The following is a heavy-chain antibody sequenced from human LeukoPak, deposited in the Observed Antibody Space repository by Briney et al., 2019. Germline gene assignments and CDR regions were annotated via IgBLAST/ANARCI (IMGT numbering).Heavy chain of an antibody. Sequence: GGSLRLSCGASGFPFSNYDMHWVRQAPGKGLDWVSAIDTVGNTYYSGSVKGRFTISRENAQNSLFLQMNSLRDGDTALYYCIRIRTREHQYGMDVWGQGATVTVSS. CDR3: IRIRTREHQYGMDV. J-gene: IGHJ6*02. V-gene: IGHV3-13*01. CDR2: IDTVGNT. D-gene: IGHD1-26*01. CDR1: GFPFSNYD.